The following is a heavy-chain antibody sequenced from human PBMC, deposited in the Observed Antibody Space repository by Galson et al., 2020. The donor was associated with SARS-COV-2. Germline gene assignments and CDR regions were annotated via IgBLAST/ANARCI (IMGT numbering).Heavy chain of an antibody. V-gene: IGHV3-48*04. J-gene: IGHJ4*02. CDR2: ISSSSSTI. D-gene: IGHD3-16*01. CDR3: ARDAPGDSRLLRGELDY. Sequence: VRQAPGKGLEWVSYISSSSSTIYYADSVKGRFTISRDNAKNSLYLQMNSLRAEDTAVYYCARDAPGDSRLLRGELDYWGQGTLVTVSS.